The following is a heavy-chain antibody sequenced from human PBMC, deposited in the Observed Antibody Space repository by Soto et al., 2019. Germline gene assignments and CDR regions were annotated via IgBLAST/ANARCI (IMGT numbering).Heavy chain of an antibody. D-gene: IGHD2-2*01. V-gene: IGHV3-72*01. CDR2: IRNKANSYTT. CDR3: ALSRNYYYYGMDV. J-gene: IGHJ6*02. CDR1: GFTFSDHY. Sequence: ELQLVESGGGLVQPGGSLRLSCTVSGFTFSDHYMDWVRQAPGKGLEWVGRIRNKANSYTTEYAASVKGRFTISRDDSKNLVYLQMNSLKIEDTAVYYCALSRNYYYYGMDVWGQGTTVTISS.